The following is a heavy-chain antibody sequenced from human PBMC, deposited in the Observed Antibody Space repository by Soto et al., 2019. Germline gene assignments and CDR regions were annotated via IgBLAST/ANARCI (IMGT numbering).Heavy chain of an antibody. Sequence: SLRVSCAASGFNFDSYTINFVLQGPGNRLELLSSISSSGYIFSTDSVRGRFTISRDNAKNSVYLQINSLRAEDTAVYFCARDCSGGSCYHGMDVWGQATTVTVSS. V-gene: IGHV3-21*01. CDR3: ARDCSGGSCYHGMDV. J-gene: IGHJ6*02. CDR2: ISSSGYI. CDR1: GFNFDSYT. D-gene: IGHD2-15*01.